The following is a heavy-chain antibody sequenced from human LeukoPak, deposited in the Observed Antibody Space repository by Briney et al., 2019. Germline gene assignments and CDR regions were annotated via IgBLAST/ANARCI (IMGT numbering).Heavy chain of an antibody. Sequence: YXXXCGXQXPGXGVXWMGSINPNSGGTNYAQKFQGRVTMTRDTSISTAYMELSRLRSEDTAVYYCARLDRSYGDYIFDYWGQGTLVTVSS. D-gene: IGHD4-17*01. V-gene: IGHV1-2*02. CDR1: YX. CDR3: ARLDRSYGDYIFDY. J-gene: IGHJ4*02. CDR2: INPNSGGT.